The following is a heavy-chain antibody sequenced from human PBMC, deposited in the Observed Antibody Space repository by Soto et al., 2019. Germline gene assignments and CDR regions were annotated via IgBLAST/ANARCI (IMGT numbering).Heavy chain of an antibody. V-gene: IGHV5-51*01. D-gene: IGHD5-18*01. Sequence: GESLQICWKGSGYSVTSYGVGGVRQMPGKGLEWMGIIYPGDSDTRYSPSFQGQVTISADKSISTAYLQWSSLKASDTAMYYCARTESGYSYGFADVWGQGTTVTVSS. CDR1: GYSVTSYG. CDR2: IYPGDSDT. J-gene: IGHJ6*02. CDR3: ARTESGYSYGFADV.